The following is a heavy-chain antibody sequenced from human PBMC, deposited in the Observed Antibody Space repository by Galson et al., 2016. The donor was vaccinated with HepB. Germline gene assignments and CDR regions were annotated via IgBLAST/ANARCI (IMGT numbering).Heavy chain of an antibody. V-gene: IGHV5-10-1*01. D-gene: IGHD1-26*01. CDR3: ARHGSGRALHI. CDR2: IDPSDSYS. Sequence: QSGAEVTKPGEFLRISCKGSGYIFTSSWISWVRQMPGKGLEWMGRIDPSDSYSNYSPSFQGHVTISVDKSITTAYLQWSSLKASDTAIYYCARHGSGRALHIWGKGTMVTVSS. CDR1: GYIFTSSW. J-gene: IGHJ3*02.